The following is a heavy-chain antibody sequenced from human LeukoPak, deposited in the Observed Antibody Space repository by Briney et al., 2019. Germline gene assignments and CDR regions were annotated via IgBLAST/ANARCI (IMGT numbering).Heavy chain of an antibody. CDR3: ARIKYSSGWYGMDV. D-gene: IGHD6-19*01. CDR2: IKSDGSST. V-gene: IGHV3-74*01. J-gene: IGHJ6*02. CDR1: GFTVSSSW. Sequence: GRSLTPSRAASGFTVSSSWTRSARHAPGKGLVWGSCIKSDGSSTSYADSVKGRFTISRDNAKNTLYLQMNSLRAEDTAVYYCARIKYSSGWYGMDVWGQGTPVTVSS.